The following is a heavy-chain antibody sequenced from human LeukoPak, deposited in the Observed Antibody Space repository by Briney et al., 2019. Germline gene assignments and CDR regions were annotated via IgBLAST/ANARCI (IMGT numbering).Heavy chain of an antibody. CDR1: GYSFTNYW. CDR2: IYPGDSDT. V-gene: IGHV5-51*01. D-gene: IGHD5-18*01. J-gene: IGHJ5*02. CDR3: ARHLRLWQNWFDP. Sequence: GASLQISCKCSGYSFTNYWIGGVRQLPGKGPEWMGTIYPGDSDTRYSPSFQGQVTISADKSISTAYLQWSSLKASDTAMYYCARHLRLWQNWFDPWGQGTLVTVSS.